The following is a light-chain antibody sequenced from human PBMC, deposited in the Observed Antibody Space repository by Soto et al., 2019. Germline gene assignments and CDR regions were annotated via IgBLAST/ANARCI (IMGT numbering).Light chain of an antibody. CDR3: QQFRSSPLT. Sequence: EIVLTQSPGTLSLSIGERATLSCRASQSISINYLAWYQQKPGQAPRLLIYGASSRASGIPDRFSGSGSGTDFTLTISRVEPEDFAVYYCQQFRSSPLTFGGGTKVDI. V-gene: IGKV3-20*01. CDR2: GAS. CDR1: QSISINY. J-gene: IGKJ4*01.